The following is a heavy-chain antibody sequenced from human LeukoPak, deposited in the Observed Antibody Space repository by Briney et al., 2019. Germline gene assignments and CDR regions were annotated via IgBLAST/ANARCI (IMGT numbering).Heavy chain of an antibody. CDR3: ARLKSSWYCVDY. CDR2: IYYSGST. V-gene: IGHV4-39*01. Sequence: MTSETLSLTCTVSGVSISSSSYYWGWIRQPPGKGLEWIGSIYYSGSTYYNPSLKSRVTISVDTSKNQFSLKLSSVTAADTAMYYCARLKSSWYCVDYWGQGTLVTVSS. CDR1: GVSISSSSYY. D-gene: IGHD6-13*01. J-gene: IGHJ4*02.